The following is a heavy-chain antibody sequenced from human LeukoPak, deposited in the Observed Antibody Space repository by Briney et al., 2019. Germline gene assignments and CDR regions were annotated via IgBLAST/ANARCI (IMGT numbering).Heavy chain of an antibody. J-gene: IGHJ4*02. D-gene: IGHD5-24*01. Sequence: SETLSLTCTVSGGSVSSGSYYWSWIRQPPGKGLEWIGYIYYSGSAKYNPSLKSRVTISVDTSKNQFSLKLSSVTAADTAVYYCARGLHAVDYWGQGTLVTVSS. CDR1: GGSVSSGSYY. V-gene: IGHV4-61*01. CDR2: IYYSGSA. CDR3: ARGLHAVDY.